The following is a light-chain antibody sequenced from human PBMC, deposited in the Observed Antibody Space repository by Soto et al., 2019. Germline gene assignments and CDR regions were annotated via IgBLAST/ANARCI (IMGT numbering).Light chain of an antibody. V-gene: IGKV3-15*01. Sequence: EVVMTQSPATVSVSPGEGVTLSCRASQTISNDLAWYQQKPGQAPRLLIYGASTRATGVPARFSGGGSGTGFTLTISSLQSEDFAFYYCQQNNKWPPVTFGGGTKVDIK. CDR1: QTISND. J-gene: IGKJ4*01. CDR3: QQNNKWPPVT. CDR2: GAS.